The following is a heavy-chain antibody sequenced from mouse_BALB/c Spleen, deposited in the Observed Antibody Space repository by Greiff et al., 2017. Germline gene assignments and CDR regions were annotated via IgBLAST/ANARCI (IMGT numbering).Heavy chain of an antibody. V-gene: IGHV10-1*02. CDR3: GRLGWLLRSDAMDY. Sequence: EVKLVESGGGLVQPKGSLKLSCAASGFTFNTYAMNWVRQAPGKGLEWVARIRSKSNNYATYYADSVKDRFTISRDDSQSMLYLQMNNLKTDDTAMYYCGRLGWLLRSDAMDYWGQGTSVTVSS. J-gene: IGHJ4*01. CDR1: GFTFNTYA. D-gene: IGHD2-3*01. CDR2: IRSKSNNYAT.